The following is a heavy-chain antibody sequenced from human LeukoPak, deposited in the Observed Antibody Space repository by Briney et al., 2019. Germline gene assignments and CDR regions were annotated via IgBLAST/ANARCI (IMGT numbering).Heavy chain of an antibody. CDR1: GFTFNNYA. CDR2: ISFDGGNK. D-gene: IGHD3-22*01. Sequence: GGSLRLSCAASGFTFNNYAIHWVRQAPGKGLEWVAIISFDGGNKYYADSVKGRFTISRDNSKNTLYLQMNSLRAEDTAVYYCATEGTYYYDSSGYYYDTGFDYWGQGTLVTVSS. CDR3: ATEGTYYYDSSGYYYDTGFDY. J-gene: IGHJ4*02. V-gene: IGHV3-30-3*01.